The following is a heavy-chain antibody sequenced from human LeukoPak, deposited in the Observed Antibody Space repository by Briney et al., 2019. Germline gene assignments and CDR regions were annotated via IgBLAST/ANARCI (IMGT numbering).Heavy chain of an antibody. Sequence: PGGSLRLSCTASGFTFSNAWMSWVRQAPGKGLEWVGRIKWKTDGGTTDYAAPVRGRFTISRDDSKDTLYLQMNSLKTEDTAVYYCTTDRQGSGPDASYFDQWGQGTLVTVSS. CDR2: IKWKTDGGTT. CDR3: TTDRQGSGPDASYFDQ. V-gene: IGHV3-15*01. J-gene: IGHJ4*02. D-gene: IGHD3-10*01. CDR1: GFTFSNAW.